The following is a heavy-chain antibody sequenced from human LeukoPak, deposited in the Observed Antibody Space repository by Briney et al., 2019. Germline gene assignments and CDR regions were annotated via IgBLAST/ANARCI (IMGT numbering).Heavy chain of an antibody. V-gene: IGHV3-11*01. CDR3: ARAAYSGMTAGADS. Sequence: KSGGSLRLSCAASGFTFSDYYMSWIRQAPGKGLEWVSYISSSGSTIYYADSVKGRFTISRDTSRNTLYLQMNSLRAEDTAVYYCARAAYSGMTAGADSWGQGTLVTVS. D-gene: IGHD3-10*01. CDR1: GFTFSDYY. CDR2: ISSSGSTI. J-gene: IGHJ4*02.